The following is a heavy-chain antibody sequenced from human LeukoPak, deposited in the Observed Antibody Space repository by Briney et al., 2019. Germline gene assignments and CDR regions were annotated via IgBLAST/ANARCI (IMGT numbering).Heavy chain of an antibody. CDR2: IYYSGST. CDR1: GGSISSYY. J-gene: IGHJ4*02. V-gene: IGHV4-59*01. Sequence: SETLSLTCTVSGGSISSYYWSWIRQPPGKGLEWIGYIYYSGSTNYNPSLKSRVTISVDTSKNQFSLKLSTVTAADTAVYYCARGYCSGGSCYSYYFDYWGQGTLVTVSS. CDR3: ARGYCSGGSCYSYYFDY. D-gene: IGHD2-15*01.